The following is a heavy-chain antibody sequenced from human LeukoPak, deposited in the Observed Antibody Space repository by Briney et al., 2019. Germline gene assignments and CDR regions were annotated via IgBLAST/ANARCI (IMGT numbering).Heavy chain of an antibody. V-gene: IGHV4-39*07. J-gene: IGHJ3*02. Sequence: SETLSLTCTVSGGSISSSSYYWGWIRQPPGKGLEWIGSIYYSGSTYYNPSLKSRVTISVDTSKNQFSLKLSSVTAADTAVYYCARDKRWFGEYDAFDIWGQGTMVTVSS. CDR1: GGSISSSSYY. CDR2: IYYSGST. D-gene: IGHD3-10*01. CDR3: ARDKRWFGEYDAFDI.